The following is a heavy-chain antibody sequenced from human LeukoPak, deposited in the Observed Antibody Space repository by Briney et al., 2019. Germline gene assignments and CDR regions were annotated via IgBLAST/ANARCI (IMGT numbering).Heavy chain of an antibody. J-gene: IGHJ5*02. CDR3: AKVRRPTYYYDSSGYNNWFDP. CDR2: IYSGGST. D-gene: IGHD3-22*01. CDR1: EFSVGSNY. Sequence: GGSLRLSCAASEFSVGSNYMTWVRQAPGKGLEWVSLIYSGGSTYYADSVKGRFTISRDNSKNTLYLQMNSLRAEDTAVYYCAKVRRPTYYYDSSGYNNWFDPWGQGTLVTVSS. V-gene: IGHV3-66*01.